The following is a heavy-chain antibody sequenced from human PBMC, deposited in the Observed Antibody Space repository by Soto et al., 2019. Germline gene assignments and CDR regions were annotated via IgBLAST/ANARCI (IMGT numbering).Heavy chain of an antibody. Sequence: EVQLLDSGGGLVQPGGSLRLSCAASGFTFSSFAMNWVRQAPGKGLEWVSVISASGGTTYYADSVKGRFTISRDNSKNTMYLQMNSLRAEDTAIYYCAKSSISYYDGLHWGQGTLVTVSS. V-gene: IGHV3-23*01. J-gene: IGHJ4*02. CDR2: ISASGGTT. CDR1: GFTFSSFA. D-gene: IGHD3-22*01. CDR3: AKSSISYYDGLH.